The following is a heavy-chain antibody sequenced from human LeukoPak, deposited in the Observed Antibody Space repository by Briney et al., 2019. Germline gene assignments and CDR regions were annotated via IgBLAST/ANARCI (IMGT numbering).Heavy chain of an antibody. V-gene: IGHV4-61*01. CDR2: IYYSGST. Sequence: PSETLSLTCTVSGGSVNSGSYYWSWIRQPPGKGLEWIGYIYYSGSTNYNPSLKSRVTISVDTSKNQFSLKLSSVTAADTAVYYCARPIRGYNYGFDYWGQGTLVTVSS. CDR3: ARPIRGYNYGFDY. D-gene: IGHD5-18*01. CDR1: GGSVNSGSYY. J-gene: IGHJ4*02.